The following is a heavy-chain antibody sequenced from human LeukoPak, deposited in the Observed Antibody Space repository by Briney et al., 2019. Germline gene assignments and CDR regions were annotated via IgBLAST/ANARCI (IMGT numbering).Heavy chain of an antibody. CDR3: ARVAENYDILTGYTYYYGMDV. CDR1: GGSISSSNW. Sequence: SGTLSLTCAVSGGSISSSNWWSWVRQPPGKGLEWIGEIYHSRSTNYNPSLKGRVTISVDKSKNQFSLKLSSVTAADTAVYYCARVAENYDILTGYTYYYGMDVWGQGTTVTVSS. D-gene: IGHD3-9*01. J-gene: IGHJ6*02. CDR2: IYHSRST. V-gene: IGHV4-4*02.